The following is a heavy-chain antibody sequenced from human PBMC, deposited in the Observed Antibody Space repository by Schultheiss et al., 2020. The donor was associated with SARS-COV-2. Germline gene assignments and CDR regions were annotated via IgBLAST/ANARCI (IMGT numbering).Heavy chain of an antibody. J-gene: IGHJ6*02. CDR1: GYTFTGYY. CDR2: INPNSGGT. Sequence: ASVKVSCKASGYTFTGYYMHWVRQAPGQGLEWMGWINPNSGGTNYAQKFQGRVTMTRDTSISTAYMELSRLRSDDTAVYYCARDGEYSSSSEDLPPYGMDVWGQGTTVTVSS. V-gene: IGHV1-2*02. CDR3: ARDGEYSSSSEDLPPYGMDV. D-gene: IGHD6-6*01.